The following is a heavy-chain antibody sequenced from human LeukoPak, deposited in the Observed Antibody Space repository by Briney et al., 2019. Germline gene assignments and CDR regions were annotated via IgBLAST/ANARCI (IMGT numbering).Heavy chain of an antibody. Sequence: SETLSLTCTVSGGSISSSSYYWGWIRQPPGKGLEWIGSIYYSGSTYYNPSLKSRVTISVDTSKNQFSLKLSSVTAADAAVYYCARQYYYDSSGYYGWFDPWDQGTLVTVSS. CDR1: GGSISSSSYY. V-gene: IGHV4-39*01. CDR2: IYYSGST. D-gene: IGHD3-22*01. J-gene: IGHJ5*02. CDR3: ARQYYYDSSGYYGWFDP.